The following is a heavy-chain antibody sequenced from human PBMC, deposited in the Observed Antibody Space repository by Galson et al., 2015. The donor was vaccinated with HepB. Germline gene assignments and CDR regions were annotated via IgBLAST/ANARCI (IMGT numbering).Heavy chain of an antibody. Sequence: QSGAEVTKPGQSLRISCKDSGDSFTTHWIGWVRQMPGKGLEWMGTIFPGDSDTRYSPSFQGQVTISADKSINTAYLQWSSLKASDTAMYYCARHASVYCPTGSCKNWFDPWGQGTLVTVSS. CDR1: GDSFTTHW. CDR3: ARHASVYCPTGSCKNWFDP. CDR2: IFPGDSDT. J-gene: IGHJ5*02. V-gene: IGHV5-51*01. D-gene: IGHD2-8*01.